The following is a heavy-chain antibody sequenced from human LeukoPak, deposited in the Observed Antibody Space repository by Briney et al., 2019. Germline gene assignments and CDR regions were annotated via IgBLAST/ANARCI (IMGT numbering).Heavy chain of an antibody. CDR2: ISYDGSNK. Sequence: TGGSLRLSCAASGFTFSSYGMHWVRQAPGKGLEWVAVISYDGSNKYYADSVKGRFTISRDNSKNTLYLQMNSLRAEDTAVYYCAKSRHGSGSYFDYWGQGTLVTVSS. CDR3: AKSRHGSGSYFDY. D-gene: IGHD3-10*01. J-gene: IGHJ4*02. V-gene: IGHV3-30*18. CDR1: GFTFSSYG.